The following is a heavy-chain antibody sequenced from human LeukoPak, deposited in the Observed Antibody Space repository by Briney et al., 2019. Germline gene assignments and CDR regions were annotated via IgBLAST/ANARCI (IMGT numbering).Heavy chain of an antibody. D-gene: IGHD4-17*01. CDR1: GGSISSYY. CDR2: IYYSGST. CDR3: ARHHYGDRGNFDY. V-gene: IGHV4-59*08. J-gene: IGHJ4*02. Sequence: PSETLSLTCTVSGGSISSYYWSWIRQPPGKGLERIGYIYYSGSTNYNPSLKSRVTISVDTSKNQFSLKLSSVTAADTAVYYCARHHYGDRGNFDYWGQGTLVTVSS.